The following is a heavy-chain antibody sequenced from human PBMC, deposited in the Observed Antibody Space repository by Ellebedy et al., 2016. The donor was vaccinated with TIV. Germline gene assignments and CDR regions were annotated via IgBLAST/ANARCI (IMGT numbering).Heavy chain of an antibody. CDR1: GGTFSSYA. V-gene: IGHV1-69*06. J-gene: IGHJ4*02. CDR2: IIPIFGTA. Sequence: SVKVSCXASGGTFSSYAISWVRQAPGQGLEWMGGIIPIFGTANYAQKFQGRVTITADKSTSTAYMELSSLRSEDTAVYYCSRSSPRYCSSTSCYYYWGQGTLVTVSS. D-gene: IGHD2-2*01. CDR3: SRSSPRYCSSTSCYYY.